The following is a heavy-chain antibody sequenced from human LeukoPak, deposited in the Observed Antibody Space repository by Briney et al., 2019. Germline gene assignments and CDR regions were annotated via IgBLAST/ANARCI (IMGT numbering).Heavy chain of an antibody. CDR2: INHSGST. J-gene: IGHJ4*02. CDR1: GGSFSGYY. D-gene: IGHD6-19*01. CDR3: ARAHRWLVPREIDS. V-gene: IGHV4-34*01. Sequence: SETLSLTCAVYGGSFSGYYWGWIRQPPGKGLEWIGEINHSGSTNYNPSLKSRVTISVDTSKNQFSLKLSSVTAADTAVYYCARAHRWLVPREIDSWGQGTLVTVSS.